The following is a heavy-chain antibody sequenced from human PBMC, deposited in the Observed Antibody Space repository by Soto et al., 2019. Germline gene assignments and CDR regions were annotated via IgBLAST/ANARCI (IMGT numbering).Heavy chain of an antibody. CDR1: GGSISSGGYY. CDR2: IYYSGST. V-gene: IGHV4-31*03. D-gene: IGHD1-1*01. J-gene: IGHJ6*03. Sequence: PSETLSLTCTVSGGSISSGGYYWSWIRQHPGKGLEWIGYIYYSGSTYYNPSLKSRVTISVDTSKNQFSLKLSSVTAADTAVYYCAGLQINYYYMDVWGKGTTVTVSS. CDR3: AGLQINYYYMDV.